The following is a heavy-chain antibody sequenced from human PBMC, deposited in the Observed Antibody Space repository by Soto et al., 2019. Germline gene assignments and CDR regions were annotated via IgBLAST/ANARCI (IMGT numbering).Heavy chain of an antibody. V-gene: IGHV1-46*01. J-gene: IGHJ4*02. CDR3: AREKDSSGYYYSRRTGYYFDY. CDR2: INPSGGST. D-gene: IGHD3-22*01. Sequence: ASVKVSCKASGYTFTSYYMHWVRQAPGQGLEWMGIINPSGGSTSYAQKFQGRVTMTRDTSTSTVYMELSSLRSEDTAVYYCAREKDSSGYYYSRRTGYYFDYWGQGTPVTVSS. CDR1: GYTFTSYY.